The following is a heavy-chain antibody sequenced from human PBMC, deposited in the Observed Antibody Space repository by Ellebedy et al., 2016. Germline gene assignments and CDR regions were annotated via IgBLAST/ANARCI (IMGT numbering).Heavy chain of an antibody. CDR2: IYYSGST. D-gene: IGHD3-22*01. J-gene: IGHJ4*02. CDR1: GGSISSSSYY. Sequence: SETLSLXXTVSGGSISSSSYYWGWIRQPPGKGLEWIGSIYYSGSTYYNPSLKSRVTISVDTSKNQFSLKLSSVTAADTAVYYCARWTYYYDSSGYYYVNWGQGTLVTVSS. V-gene: IGHV4-39*01. CDR3: ARWTYYYDSSGYYYVN.